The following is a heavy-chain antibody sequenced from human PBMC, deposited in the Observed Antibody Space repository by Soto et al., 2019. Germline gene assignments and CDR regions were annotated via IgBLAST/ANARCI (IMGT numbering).Heavy chain of an antibody. CDR2: IWYDGSNK. J-gene: IGHJ4*02. V-gene: IGHV3-33*01. CDR3: AIDRAVAGFNDRHFDY. CDR1: GFTFSSYG. Sequence: QVQLVESGGGVVQPGRSLRLSCAASGFTFSSYGMHWVRQAPGKGLEWVAVIWYDGSNKYYADSVKGRFTISRDNSKNTLYLQMNSLRAEDTAVYYCAIDRAVAGFNDRHFDYWGQGTLVTVSS. D-gene: IGHD6-19*01.